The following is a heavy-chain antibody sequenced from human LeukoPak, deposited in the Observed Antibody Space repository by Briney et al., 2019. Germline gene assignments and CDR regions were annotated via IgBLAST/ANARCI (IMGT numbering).Heavy chain of an antibody. D-gene: IGHD3-22*01. CDR1: GGTFSSYA. V-gene: IGHV1-69*04. CDR2: IIPILGIA. CDR3: ARWDSSDAFDI. J-gene: IGHJ3*02. Sequence: SVKVSCKASGGTFSSYAISWVRQAPGQGLEWMGRIIPILGIANYAQKFQGRVTITADKSTSTAYMELSSLRSEDTAVYYCARWDSSDAFDIWGQGTMVTVSS.